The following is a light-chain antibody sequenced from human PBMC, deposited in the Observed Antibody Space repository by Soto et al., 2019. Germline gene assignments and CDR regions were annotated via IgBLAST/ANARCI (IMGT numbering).Light chain of an antibody. J-gene: IGKJ3*01. Sequence: DIVMTQSPDSLAVSLGERATINCKSSLSVLYSSNNKNYLAWYQQKPGQPPKLLIYWASTRESGVPDRFSGSGSGTDFPLTISSLQAEDVAVYYCQQYYSTPPAFTFGPGTKVDIK. CDR3: QQYYSTPPAFT. CDR1: LSVLYSSNNKNY. CDR2: WAS. V-gene: IGKV4-1*01.